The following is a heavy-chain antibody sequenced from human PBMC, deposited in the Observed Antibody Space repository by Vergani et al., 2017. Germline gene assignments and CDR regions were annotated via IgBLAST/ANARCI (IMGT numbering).Heavy chain of an antibody. CDR1: GGSFSGYY. Sequence: QVQLQQWGAGLLKPSETLSLTCAVYGGSFSGYYWSWIRQPPGKGREWIGEINHSGSTNYNPSLKSRVTISVDTSKNQFSLKLSSVTAADTAVYYCARGVGAPHDYWGQGTLVTVSS. D-gene: IGHD1-26*01. CDR3: ARGVGAPHDY. V-gene: IGHV4-34*01. CDR2: INHSGST. J-gene: IGHJ4*02.